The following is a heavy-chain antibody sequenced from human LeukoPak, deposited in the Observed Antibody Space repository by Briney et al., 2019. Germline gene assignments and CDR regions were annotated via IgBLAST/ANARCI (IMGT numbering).Heavy chain of an antibody. J-gene: IGHJ1*01. D-gene: IGHD4-11*01. CDR3: ARDKAVTTERTQYFHH. Sequence: ASVKVSCKASGYTFTNYGVSWARQAPGQGLEWMGWISAYNGYTNYAQKFQFRVTMTTDTSTSTAYMELRGLTSDDTAVYYCARDKAVTTERTQYFHHWGQGTLVTVSS. CDR2: ISAYNGYT. V-gene: IGHV1-18*01. CDR1: GYTFTNYG.